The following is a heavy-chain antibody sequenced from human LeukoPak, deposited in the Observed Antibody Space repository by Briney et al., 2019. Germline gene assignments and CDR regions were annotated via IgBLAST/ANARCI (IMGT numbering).Heavy chain of an antibody. V-gene: IGHV3-74*01. CDR2: ITSDGSST. Sequence: GGSLRLSCAASGFTFSGYWMHWVRQAPGKGLVWVSRITSDGSSTNYADSVKGRFTISRDNAKNSLYLQMNSLRAEDTAVYYCAREYCSGGSCEADYWGQGTLVTVSS. D-gene: IGHD2-15*01. CDR3: AREYCSGGSCEADY. J-gene: IGHJ4*02. CDR1: GFTFSGYW.